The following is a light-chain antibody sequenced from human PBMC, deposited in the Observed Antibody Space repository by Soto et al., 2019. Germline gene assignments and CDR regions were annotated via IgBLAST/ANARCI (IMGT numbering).Light chain of an antibody. V-gene: IGLV2-14*01. CDR3: SSYTTTNTLYV. Sequence: QSVLTQPASVSGSPGQSITIPCTGTNSDVGGYNYVSWYQHHPGKAPKLMIYEVFNRPSGVSSRFSGSKSGSTASLTISGLQAEDEADYYCSSYTTTNTLYVLGTGTKVT. J-gene: IGLJ1*01. CDR2: EVF. CDR1: NSDVGGYNY.